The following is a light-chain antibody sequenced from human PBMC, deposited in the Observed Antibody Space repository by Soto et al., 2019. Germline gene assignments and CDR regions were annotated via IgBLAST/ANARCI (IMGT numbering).Light chain of an antibody. J-gene: IGLJ3*02. V-gene: IGLV8-61*01. Sequence: QTVVTQEPSFSVSPGGTVTLTCALSSGSVSAAYYPSWYLQTPGQAPRTLIHSTNLRSSGVPDLFSGSILGNKAALTITGAQADDESDYYCVLYMGRGTWVFGGGTKVTVL. CDR1: SGSVSAAYY. CDR3: VLYMGRGTWV. CDR2: STN.